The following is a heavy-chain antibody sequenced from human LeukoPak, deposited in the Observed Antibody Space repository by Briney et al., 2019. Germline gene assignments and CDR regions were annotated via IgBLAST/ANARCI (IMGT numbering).Heavy chain of an antibody. Sequence: PGGSLRLSCAASGFTFSTHSMNWVRQAPGKGLEWVSVIYSGGSTYYADSMKGRFTISRDNSKNTLYLQMNSLRAEDTAVYYCARGNYYDSSGLLDYWGQGTLVTVSS. D-gene: IGHD3-22*01. CDR2: IYSGGST. CDR3: ARGNYYDSSGLLDY. CDR1: GFTFSTHS. V-gene: IGHV3-66*01. J-gene: IGHJ4*02.